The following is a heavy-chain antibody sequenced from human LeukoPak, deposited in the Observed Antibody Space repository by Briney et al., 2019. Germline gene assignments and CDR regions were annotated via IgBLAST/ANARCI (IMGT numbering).Heavy chain of an antibody. D-gene: IGHD3-10*01. J-gene: IGHJ6*02. CDR3: ARDFNILLWFGESTYGMDV. Sequence: SGGSLRLSCAASGFTFSSYLMSWVRQAPGKGLEWVANIKQDGSEKYYVDSVKGRFTISRDNAKNSLYLQINSLRAEDTAVYYCARDFNILLWFGESTYGMDVWGQGTTVTVSS. CDR2: IKQDGSEK. CDR1: GFTFSSYL. V-gene: IGHV3-7*01.